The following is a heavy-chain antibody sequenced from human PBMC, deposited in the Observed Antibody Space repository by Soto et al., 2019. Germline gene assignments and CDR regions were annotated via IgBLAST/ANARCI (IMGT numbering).Heavy chain of an antibody. CDR1: AGSISSTTYY. CDR3: ARPHGGSSGWDNWFDP. D-gene: IGHD6-25*01. Sequence: SETLSLTCIVSAGSISSTTYYWGWIRQPPGKGLEWIGYIYYSGSTNYNPSLKSRVTISVDTSKNQLSLKLSSVTAADTAVYYCARPHGGSSGWDNWFDPWGQGTLVTVSS. CDR2: IYYSGST. V-gene: IGHV4-61*05. J-gene: IGHJ5*02.